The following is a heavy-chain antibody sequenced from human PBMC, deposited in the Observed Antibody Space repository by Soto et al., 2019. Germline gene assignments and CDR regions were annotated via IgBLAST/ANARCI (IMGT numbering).Heavy chain of an antibody. V-gene: IGHV1-18*01. J-gene: IGHJ4*02. D-gene: IGHD4-17*01. CDR1: GYTFTSYG. Sequence: QVQLVQSGAEVKKPGASVKVSCKASGYTFTSYGISWVRQAPGQGLEWMGWISDYNGNTNYAQKLQGRVTIPTDTPTSTVYLELRSLRSDDTAVYYCARSTGDYGIYWGQGTLVTVSS. CDR2: ISDYNGNT. CDR3: ARSTGDYGIY.